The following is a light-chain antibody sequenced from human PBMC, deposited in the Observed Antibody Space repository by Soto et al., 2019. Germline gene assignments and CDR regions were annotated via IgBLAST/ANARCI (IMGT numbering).Light chain of an antibody. V-gene: IGKV3-11*01. CDR2: DAS. CDR1: QSVSSY. Sequence: EIVLTQSPATLSLSPGERATLSCRASQSVSSYLAWYQHKPGQAPRLLIYDASNRATGIPARFSGSGSGTDFTLIISSLEPEDFAVYYCQQYNNWLSITFGQGTRLEIK. CDR3: QQYNNWLSIT. J-gene: IGKJ5*01.